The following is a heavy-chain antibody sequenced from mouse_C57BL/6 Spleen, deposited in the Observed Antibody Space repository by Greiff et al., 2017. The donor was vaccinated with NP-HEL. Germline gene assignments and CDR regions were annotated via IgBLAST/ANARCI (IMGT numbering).Heavy chain of an antibody. CDR1: GFSFNTYA. CDR3: VGDYSPFAY. J-gene: IGHJ3*01. V-gene: IGHV10-1*01. Sequence: EVQVVESGGGLVQPKGSLKLSCAASGFSFNTYAMNWVRQAPGKGLEWVARIRSKSNNYATYYADSVKDRFTISRDDSESMLYLQMNNLKTEDTAMYYCVGDYSPFAYWGQGTLVTVSA. CDR2: IRSKSNNYAT. D-gene: IGHD2-12*01.